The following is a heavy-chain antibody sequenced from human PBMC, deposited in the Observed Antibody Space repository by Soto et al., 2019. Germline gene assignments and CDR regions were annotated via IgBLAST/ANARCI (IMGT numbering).Heavy chain of an antibody. D-gene: IGHD6-13*01. CDR3: ARGSSSWYSDYDYGLNA. CDR2: ITAYNGNA. Sequence: ASVKVSCKTSGYIFTSYHINWVRQAPGQGLEWMGWITAYNGNANYAQKFQGRVTMTTDTSTSTAYMEVRTLRSDDTAVYYCARGSSSWYSDYDYGLNAWGQGTTVTVSS. CDR1: GYIFTSYH. J-gene: IGHJ6*02. V-gene: IGHV1-18*01.